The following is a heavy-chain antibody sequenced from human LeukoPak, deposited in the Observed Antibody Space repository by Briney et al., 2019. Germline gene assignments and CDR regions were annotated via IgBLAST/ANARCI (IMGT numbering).Heavy chain of an antibody. D-gene: IGHD2-21*01. J-gene: IGHJ4*02. CDR2: INTDGSST. Sequence: PGGSLRLSCTASGFTCSSYWMSWVRQAPGKGLVWVSRINTDGSSTSYADSVKGRFTISRDNAKNTLYLQINSLRGEDTAVYYCARGLFQPYELALGYWGQGTLVPVSS. CDR1: GFTCSSYW. V-gene: IGHV3-74*01. CDR3: ARGLFQPYELALGY.